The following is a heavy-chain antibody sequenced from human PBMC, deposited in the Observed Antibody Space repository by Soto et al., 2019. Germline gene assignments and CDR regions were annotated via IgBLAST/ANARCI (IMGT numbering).Heavy chain of an antibody. CDR1: GGSISSYY. Sequence: SETLSLTCTVSGGSISSYYWSWIRQPPGKGLEWIGYIYYSGSTNYNPSLKSRVTISVDTSKNQFSLKLSSVTAADTAVYYCARAPKSYQLLFDVWGQGTTVTVSS. V-gene: IGHV4-59*01. D-gene: IGHD2-2*01. J-gene: IGHJ6*02. CDR3: ARAPKSYQLLFDV. CDR2: IYYSGST.